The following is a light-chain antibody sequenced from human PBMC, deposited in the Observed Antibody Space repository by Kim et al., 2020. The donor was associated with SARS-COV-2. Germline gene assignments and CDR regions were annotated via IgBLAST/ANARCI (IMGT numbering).Light chain of an antibody. CDR2: GAS. V-gene: IGKV3-15*01. Sequence: EIVMTQSPATLSVSPGERATLSCRASQSVSSNLAWYQQKPGQTPRLLIYGASTRATDIPARFSGSGSGTEFTLTISSLQSEDFAVYYCQHYNNGPLTFGGGTKVDIK. CDR3: QHYNNGPLT. J-gene: IGKJ4*01. CDR1: QSVSSN.